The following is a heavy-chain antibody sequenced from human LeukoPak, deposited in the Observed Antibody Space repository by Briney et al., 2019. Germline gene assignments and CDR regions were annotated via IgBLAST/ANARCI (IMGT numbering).Heavy chain of an antibody. V-gene: IGHV4-39*01. CDR1: GGSVSSYY. D-gene: IGHD6-19*01. J-gene: IGHJ4*02. CDR3: ASTPSGSSAWYYFDK. CDR2: IYYSGNT. Sequence: SETLSLTCTLSGGSVSSYYWGWIRQPPGKGLEWIGSIYYSGNTYYNPSLKSRVTISVDTSKKQFSLKLSSVTAADTAVYYCASTPSGSSAWYYFDKWGQGTLVTVSS.